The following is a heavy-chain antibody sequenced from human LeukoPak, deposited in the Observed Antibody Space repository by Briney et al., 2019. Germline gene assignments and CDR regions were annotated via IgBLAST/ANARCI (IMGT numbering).Heavy chain of an antibody. CDR1: GGSISTSNYY. D-gene: IGHD5-12*01. CDR2: IFYSGST. Sequence: PSETLSLTCTVSGGSISTSNYYWGWIRQPPGKGLEWIGNIFYSGSTYYSPSLKSRVTISLDTSRNQFSLKLSSVTAADTAVYYCAREVVVATTGFDYWGQGTLVTVSS. J-gene: IGHJ4*02. CDR3: AREVVVATTGFDY. V-gene: IGHV4-39*07.